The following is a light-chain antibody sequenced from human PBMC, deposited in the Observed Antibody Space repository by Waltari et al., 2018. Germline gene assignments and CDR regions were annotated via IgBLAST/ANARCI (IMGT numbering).Light chain of an antibody. CDR2: DVS. V-gene: IGLV2-14*01. CDR3: SSYTSSSTYV. CDR1: SSDVGGYNY. Sequence: QSALTQPASVSGSPGQSITISCTGTSSDVGGYNYVSWYQQPPGKSPTLMIYDVSKRPSGVSHRCSGSKPGTTASWTISGLQAEDEADYSCSSYTSSSTYVFGTGTKVTVL. J-gene: IGLJ1*01.